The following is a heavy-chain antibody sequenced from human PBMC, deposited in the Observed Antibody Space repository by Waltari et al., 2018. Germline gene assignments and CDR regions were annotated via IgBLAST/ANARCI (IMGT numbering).Heavy chain of an antibody. CDR1: GGSISSHY. CDR2: IYYSGST. J-gene: IGHJ6*02. D-gene: IGHD4-17*01. V-gene: IGHV4-59*11. Sequence: QMQLQESGPGLVKPSETLSLTCTVSGGSISSHYWSWIRQPPGKGLEWIGYIYYSGSTNYNPSLKSRVTISVDTSKNQFSLKLSSVTAADTAVYYCARDQTVTMDGMDVWGQGTTVTVSS. CDR3: ARDQTVTMDGMDV.